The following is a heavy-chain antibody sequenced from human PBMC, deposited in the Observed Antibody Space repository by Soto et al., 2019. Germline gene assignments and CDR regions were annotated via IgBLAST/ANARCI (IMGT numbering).Heavy chain of an antibody. Sequence: GGSLRLSCAASGFTFDNCGMHWVRQAPGKGLEWVSGISWDSGTIGHADSVKGRFIISRDDAKNSLYLQMNSLRGEDTALYYCVQGRYPTMATPLDHWGQGTLVTVSS. CDR2: ISWDSGTI. CDR1: GFTFDNCG. D-gene: IGHD5-12*01. J-gene: IGHJ5*02. CDR3: VQGRYPTMATPLDH. V-gene: IGHV3-9*01.